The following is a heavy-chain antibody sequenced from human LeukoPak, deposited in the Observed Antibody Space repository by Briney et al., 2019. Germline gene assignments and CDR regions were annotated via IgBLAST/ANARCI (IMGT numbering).Heavy chain of an antibody. V-gene: IGHV4-4*07. CDR2: IYTSGST. D-gene: IGHD5-12*01. CDR1: GGSIISYC. CDR3: ARDPNWYSGYLFDY. J-gene: IGHJ4*02. Sequence: SETLSLTCTVSGGSIISYCWGWIRQPAGKGLEWIGRIYTSGSTNYNPSLKSRVTMSVDTSKNQFSLKLSSVTAAETAVYYCARDPNWYSGYLFDYWGQGTLVTVSS.